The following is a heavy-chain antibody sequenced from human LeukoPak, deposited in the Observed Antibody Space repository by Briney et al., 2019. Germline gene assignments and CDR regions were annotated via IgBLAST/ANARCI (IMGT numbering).Heavy chain of an antibody. CDR3: AKVTAAAGTGNWFDP. D-gene: IGHD6-13*01. CDR2: ISGSGGST. Sequence: PGGSPRLSCAASGFTFSSYAMSWVRQAPGKGLEWVSAISGSGGSTYYADSVKGRFTISRDNSKNTLYLQMNSLRAEDTAVYYCAKVTAAAGTGNWFDPWGQGTLVTVSS. V-gene: IGHV3-23*01. J-gene: IGHJ5*02. CDR1: GFTFSSYA.